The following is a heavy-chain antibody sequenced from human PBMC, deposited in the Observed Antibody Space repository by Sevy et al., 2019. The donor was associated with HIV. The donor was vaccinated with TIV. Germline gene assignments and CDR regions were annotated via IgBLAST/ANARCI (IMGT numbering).Heavy chain of an antibody. V-gene: IGHV4-39*02. CDR2: VYYSGST. D-gene: IGHD3-10*01. CDR3: ARRGAGPAFHV. Sequence: SETLSLTCTVSGGSIISSTYYWGWIRQPPGKGLEWIGSVYYSGSTYYNPSLRSRVTISVDMFKDHFSLKLSSVTAADTAVYYCARRGAGPAFHVWGQGTMVTVSS. J-gene: IGHJ3*01. CDR1: GGSIISSTYY.